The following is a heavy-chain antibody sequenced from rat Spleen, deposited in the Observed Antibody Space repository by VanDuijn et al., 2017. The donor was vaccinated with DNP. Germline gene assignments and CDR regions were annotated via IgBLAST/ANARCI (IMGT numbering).Heavy chain of an antibody. V-gene: IGHV3-1*01. CDR3: ARHDYYSSPYYAMDA. J-gene: IGHJ4*01. CDR2: ISYSGTT. D-gene: IGHD1-2*01. CDR1: GYSISRTY. Sequence: EVQLQESGPGLLKPSQSLSLTCSVTGYSISRTYWGWFRKFPGNKMEWIGHISYSGTTSYHPSLKRRISITRDTSKNQFFLQLNSVTTEDTATYYCARHDYYSSPYYAMDAWGQGTSVTVSS.